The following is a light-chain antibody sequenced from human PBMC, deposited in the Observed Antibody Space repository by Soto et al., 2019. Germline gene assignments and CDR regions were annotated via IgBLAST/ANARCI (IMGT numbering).Light chain of an antibody. CDR1: TSNIGKNY. V-gene: IGLV1-51*01. J-gene: IGLJ3*02. CDR2: DNN. Sequence: QSVLTQPPSASGTPGQRVSISCSGGTSNIGKNYVSWYQQLPGTAPKVLIYDNNKRPSGIPDRFSGSKSGTSATLGITGLQTGDEADYYCGTWDSSLSAPNWVFGGGTKLTVL. CDR3: GTWDSSLSAPNWV.